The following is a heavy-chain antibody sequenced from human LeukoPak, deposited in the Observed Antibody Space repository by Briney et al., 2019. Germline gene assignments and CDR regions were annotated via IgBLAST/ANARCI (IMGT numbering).Heavy chain of an antibody. CDR2: IFSRGLP. J-gene: IGHJ4*02. Sequence: SETLSLTCTFSVDSSNNFYWNWIRQPAGTGLEWIGRIFSRGLPNYNPSLISRVSMSVDTSKKQFSLKLTSVTAADSAVYYCARGREYGDFLDSWGQGTLVTVSS. D-gene: IGHD4-17*01. CDR1: VDSSNNFY. CDR3: ARGREYGDFLDS. V-gene: IGHV4-4*07.